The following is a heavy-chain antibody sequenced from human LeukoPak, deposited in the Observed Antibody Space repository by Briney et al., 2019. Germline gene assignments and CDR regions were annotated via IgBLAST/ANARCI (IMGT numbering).Heavy chain of an antibody. V-gene: IGHV4-30-2*03. CDR3: ARHFRIFGDPYYFDY. CDR2: IYHSGST. J-gene: IGHJ4*02. CDR1: GGSISSGGYS. Sequence: SETLSLTCAVSGGSISSGGYSWSWIRQPPGKGLEWIGYIYHSGSTYYNPSLKSRVTISVDTSKNQFSLKLSSVTAADTAVYYCARHFRIFGDPYYFDYWGQGTLVTVSS. D-gene: IGHD3-3*01.